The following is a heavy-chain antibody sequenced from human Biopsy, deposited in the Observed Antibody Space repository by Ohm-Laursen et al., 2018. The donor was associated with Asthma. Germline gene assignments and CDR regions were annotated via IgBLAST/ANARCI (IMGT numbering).Heavy chain of an antibody. CDR2: IYYIGST. J-gene: IGHJ4*02. V-gene: IGHV4-30-4*01. CDR1: GGSISSGAYY. Sequence: TLSLTCTVSGGSISSGAYYWSWVRQPPGKGLEWIGHIYYIGSTHYNPSLKSRVAISLDTSKNQFSLKLSSVTAADTAVYFCARRGGVRRYFDYWGQGTLVTVSS. D-gene: IGHD3-16*01. CDR3: ARRGGVRRYFDY.